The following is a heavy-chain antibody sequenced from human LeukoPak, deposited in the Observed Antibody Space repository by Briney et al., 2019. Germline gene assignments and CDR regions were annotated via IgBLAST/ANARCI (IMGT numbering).Heavy chain of an antibody. Sequence: PGRSLRLSCAASGFTFSSYAMHWVRQAPGKGLEWVAVISYDGSNKCYADSVKGRFTISRDSSKNTLYLQMNSLRAEDTAVYYSAGGEGVDNAFDIWGQGTMVTVSS. CDR2: ISYDGSNK. CDR3: AGGEGVDNAFDI. D-gene: IGHD3-16*01. J-gene: IGHJ3*02. CDR1: GFTFSSYA. V-gene: IGHV3-30-3*01.